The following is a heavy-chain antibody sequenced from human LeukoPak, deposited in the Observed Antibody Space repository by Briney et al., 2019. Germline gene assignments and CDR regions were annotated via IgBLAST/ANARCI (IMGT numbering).Heavy chain of an antibody. D-gene: IGHD3-3*01. CDR2: IKSKTDGGTT. V-gene: IGHV3-15*01. CDR1: GFTFNNAW. J-gene: IGHJ4*02. Sequence: PGGSLRLSCAASGFTFNNAWMSWVRQAPGKGLEWVGRIKSKTDGGTTDYAAPVKGRFTISRDDSRNTLYLQMNNLKSEDTAVYYCTTDPEYHDFWSGYSNDYWGQGTLVTVSS. CDR3: TTDPEYHDFWSGYSNDY.